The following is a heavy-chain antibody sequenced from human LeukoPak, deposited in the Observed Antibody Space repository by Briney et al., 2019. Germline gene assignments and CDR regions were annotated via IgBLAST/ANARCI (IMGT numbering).Heavy chain of an antibody. Sequence: SETLSLTCTLSVGPISRHYWRWHRQPPGKALEWLGYNYYSGSNNYHPSLKSRVNIPLNTSQNQFSLKLNSVTAADTAVYYCARAPPKLGYRSSTSCYAPCDYWRQGTLVTVSS. CDR3: ARAPPKLGYRSSTSCYAPCDY. CDR2: NYYSGSN. J-gene: IGHJ4*02. CDR1: VGPISRHY. V-gene: IGHV4-59*11. D-gene: IGHD2-2*01.